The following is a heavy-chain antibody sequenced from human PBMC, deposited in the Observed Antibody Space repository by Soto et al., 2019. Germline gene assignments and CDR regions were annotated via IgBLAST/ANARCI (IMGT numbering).Heavy chain of an antibody. J-gene: IGHJ6*02. V-gene: IGHV3-21*05. CDR1: GFTLSSYM. CDR2: ISSSSRYI. Sequence: WGSLRLSCAASGFTLSSYMMNWVRQAPGQGLEWISYISSSSRYIYYADSVRGRFTISRDNAKNSLYLQINSLRAEDTAVYYCARDRLVAATSAPPYCYYGMDVWGQGTTVTVSS. D-gene: IGHD2-15*01. CDR3: ARDRLVAATSAPPYCYYGMDV.